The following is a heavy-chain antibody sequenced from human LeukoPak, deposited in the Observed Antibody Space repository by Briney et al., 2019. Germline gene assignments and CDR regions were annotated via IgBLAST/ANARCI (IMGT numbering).Heavy chain of an antibody. CDR1: GGSFSGYY. CDR3: ARGRYSTGWYGFDY. CDR2: IHHGGST. Sequence: PSETLSLTCAVYGGSFSGYYWSWIRQPPGKGLAWIGEIHHGGSTNHNPSLKSRVTISVDTSKNQFSLKLSSVTAADTAVYYCARGRYSTGWYGFDYWGQGTLVTVSS. D-gene: IGHD6-19*01. J-gene: IGHJ4*02. V-gene: IGHV4-34*01.